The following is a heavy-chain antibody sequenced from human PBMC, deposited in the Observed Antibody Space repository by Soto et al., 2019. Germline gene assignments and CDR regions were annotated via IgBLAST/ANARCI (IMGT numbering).Heavy chain of an antibody. CDR3: ARQWLVYSWFDP. CDR2: IYSGGST. Sequence: EVQLVESGGGLVQPGGSLRLSCAASGFTVSSNYMSWVRQAPGKGLEWVSVIYSGGSTYYADSVKGRFTISRDNSKNRLYLQRNSLRAEDTAVYYCARQWLVYSWFDPWGQGTVVTVSS. D-gene: IGHD6-19*01. J-gene: IGHJ5*02. CDR1: GFTVSSNY. V-gene: IGHV3-66*04.